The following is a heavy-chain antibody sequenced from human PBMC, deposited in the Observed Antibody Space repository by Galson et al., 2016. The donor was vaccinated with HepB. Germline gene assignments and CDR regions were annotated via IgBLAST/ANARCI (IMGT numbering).Heavy chain of an antibody. J-gene: IGHJ4*02. Sequence: SLRLSCADSGFTFSGFSTYYFNWVRQAPRKGLEWVSAISTSGSSTDYADSVRGRFTISRDNSKNTLYLQMNNLRAEDTAVYYCARGTTVLGDYWGQGILVTVSS. CDR1: GFTFSGFSTYY. CDR3: ARGTTVLGDY. V-gene: IGHV3-23*01. D-gene: IGHD4-11*01. CDR2: ISTSGSST.